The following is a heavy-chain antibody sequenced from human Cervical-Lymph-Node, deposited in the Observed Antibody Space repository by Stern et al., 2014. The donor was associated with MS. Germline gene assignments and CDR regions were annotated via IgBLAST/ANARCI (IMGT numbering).Heavy chain of an antibody. Sequence: QITLKESGPTLVQPTQTLTLTCSFSGFSLTSGDVGVGWIRQPPGEALEWSAVIYWNDDKRYSPSLKSRLAITKDTSKNQAVLTMSTMDPVDTGTYYCARILVDLRSPFDVWGQGTLVTVSS. D-gene: IGHD3-3*01. CDR3: ARILVDLRSPFDV. CDR1: GFSLTSGDVG. CDR2: IYWNDDK. V-gene: IGHV2-5*01. J-gene: IGHJ3*01.